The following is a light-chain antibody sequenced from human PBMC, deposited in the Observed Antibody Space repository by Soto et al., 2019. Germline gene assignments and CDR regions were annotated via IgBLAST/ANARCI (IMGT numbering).Light chain of an antibody. V-gene: IGKV3-11*01. J-gene: IGKJ4*01. CDR1: QPVSSN. Sequence: EIVMTQSPATLSVSPGERATLSCRSSQPVSSNLAWYQQKPGQAPRLLIYGVSTRATGIPARFSGSGSGTDFTLTISSLEPEDFAVYYCQQRSNWPLTFGGGTKVDI. CDR3: QQRSNWPLT. CDR2: GVS.